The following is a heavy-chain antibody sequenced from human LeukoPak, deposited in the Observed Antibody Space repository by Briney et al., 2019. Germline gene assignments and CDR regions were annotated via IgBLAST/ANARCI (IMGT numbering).Heavy chain of an antibody. D-gene: IGHD2-15*01. Sequence: ASVKVSFKASGGTLSSYAISWVRQAPGQGLEWMGGIIPIFGTANYAQKVQGRVTITAGDSTSTAYMELSSLRSEDTAVYYCARARYCSGGSCYPYYYYYMDVWGKGTTVTVSS. CDR2: IIPIFGTA. V-gene: IGHV1-69*13. CDR3: ARARYCSGGSCYPYYYYYMDV. J-gene: IGHJ6*03. CDR1: GGTLSSYA.